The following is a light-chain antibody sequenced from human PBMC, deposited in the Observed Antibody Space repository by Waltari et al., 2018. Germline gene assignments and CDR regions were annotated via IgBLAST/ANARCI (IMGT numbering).Light chain of an antibody. CDR3: MQALQSPYT. J-gene: IGKJ2*01. Sequence: EIVMTQSPLSLPVTPGEPASISCRSSQSLLYSNGYTYLDWYLQKPGQSQQLLIHRSSNRASGVPDRFSGSGSGTDFTLKISRVEAEDAGVYYCMQALQSPYTFSQGTRLEIK. CDR2: RSS. V-gene: IGKV2-28*01. CDR1: QSLLYSNGYTY.